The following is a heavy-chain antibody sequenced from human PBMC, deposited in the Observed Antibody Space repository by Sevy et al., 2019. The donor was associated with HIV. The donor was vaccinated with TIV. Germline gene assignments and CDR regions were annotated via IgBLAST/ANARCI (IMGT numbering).Heavy chain of an antibody. CDR2: ISSSSSYI. CDR1: GFTFSSYS. Sequence: GGSLRLSCAASGFTFSSYSMNWVRQAPGKGLEWVSCISSSSSYIYYADSVKGRFTISRDNAKNSLYLQMNSLRAEDTAVYYCARVGDSSGYQDLYYYYGMDVWGQGTTVTVSS. D-gene: IGHD3-22*01. J-gene: IGHJ6*02. CDR3: ARVGDSSGYQDLYYYYGMDV. V-gene: IGHV3-21*01.